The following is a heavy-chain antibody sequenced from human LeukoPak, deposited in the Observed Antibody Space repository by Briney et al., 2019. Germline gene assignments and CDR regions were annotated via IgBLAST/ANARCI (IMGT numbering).Heavy chain of an antibody. Sequence: GGSLRLSCAASGFTFSDYYMSWIRQAPGKGLEWVSYISSSGSTIYYADSVKGRFTISRDNAKNSLYLQMNSLRAEDTAVYYCASPYIAAAVLKSDAFDIWGQGTMVTVSS. D-gene: IGHD6-13*01. V-gene: IGHV3-11*04. CDR2: ISSSGSTI. J-gene: IGHJ3*02. CDR3: ASPYIAAAVLKSDAFDI. CDR1: GFTFSDYY.